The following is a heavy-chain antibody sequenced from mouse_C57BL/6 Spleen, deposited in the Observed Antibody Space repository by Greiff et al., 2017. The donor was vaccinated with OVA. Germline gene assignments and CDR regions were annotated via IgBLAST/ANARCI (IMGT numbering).Heavy chain of an antibody. CDR2: IYPGDGAT. J-gene: IGHJ1*03. CDR1: GYAFSRSW. D-gene: IGHD2-3*01. V-gene: IGHV1-82*01. Sequence: QVQLQQSGPELVKPGASVKISCKASGYAFSRSWMNWVKQRPGKGLEWIGRIYPGDGATNYNGKFKGTATLTADKSSSTAYMQLSSLTSEDAAVYFCARSPMVTTRDVWGTGTTVTVSA. CDR3: ARSPMVTTRDV.